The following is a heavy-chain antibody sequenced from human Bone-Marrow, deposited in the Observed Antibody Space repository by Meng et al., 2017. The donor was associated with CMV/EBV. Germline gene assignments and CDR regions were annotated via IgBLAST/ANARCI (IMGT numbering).Heavy chain of an antibody. CDR2: IYYSGST. CDR1: GGSISSSSYY. J-gene: IGHJ4*02. CDR3: ARQPQWLVDY. D-gene: IGHD6-19*01. V-gene: IGHV4-39*01. Sequence: GSLRLSCTVSGGSISSSSYYWGWIRQPPGKGLEWIGSIYYSGSTYYNPSLKSRVTISVDTSKNQFSLKLSSVTAADTAVYYCARQPQWLVDYWGQGTLVVVSS.